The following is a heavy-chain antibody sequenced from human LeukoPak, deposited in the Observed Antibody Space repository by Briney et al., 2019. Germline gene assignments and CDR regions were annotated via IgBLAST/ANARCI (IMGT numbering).Heavy chain of an antibody. CDR2: ISGSGGST. J-gene: IGHJ4*02. CDR1: GFTFSSYA. Sequence: AGGSLRLSCVASGFTFSSYAMSWVRQAPGKGLEWVSAISGSGGSTYYADSVKGRFTISRDNSKNTLYLQMNSLRAEDTAVYYCAKDLEEQLDFDYWGQGTLVTVSS. CDR3: AKDLEEQLDFDY. D-gene: IGHD6-13*01. V-gene: IGHV3-23*01.